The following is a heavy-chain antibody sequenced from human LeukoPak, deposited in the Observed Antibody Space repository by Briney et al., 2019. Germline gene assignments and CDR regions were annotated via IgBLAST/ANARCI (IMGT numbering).Heavy chain of an antibody. D-gene: IGHD3-22*01. CDR2: IYHSGST. J-gene: IGHJ3*02. V-gene: IGHV4-4*02. Sequence: PSGTLSLTCAVSGGSISSSNWWSWVRQPPGKGLEWIGEIYHSGSTNYNPSLKSRVTISVDESKNQFSLKLSSVTAADTAVYYCARPEGYYDSSGYLGFAFDIWGQGTMVTVSS. CDR3: ARPEGYYDSSGYLGFAFDI. CDR1: GGSISSSNW.